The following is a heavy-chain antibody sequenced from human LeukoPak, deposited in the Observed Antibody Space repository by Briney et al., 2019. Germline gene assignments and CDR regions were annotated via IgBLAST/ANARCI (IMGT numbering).Heavy chain of an antibody. CDR3: ARGGSSSSYYNNYGMDV. CDR2: MNPKRGNT. V-gene: IGHV1-8*01. Sequence: ASVKVPCKASGYSLTSFDINWVRQGSGQGLEGMGWMNPKRGNTGYAPTFQGRVTITRDTSIDTAFMELSSLRPDDTAVYYCARGGSSSSYYNNYGMDVWGQGTTITVSS. J-gene: IGHJ6*02. D-gene: IGHD6-13*01. CDR1: GYSLTSFD.